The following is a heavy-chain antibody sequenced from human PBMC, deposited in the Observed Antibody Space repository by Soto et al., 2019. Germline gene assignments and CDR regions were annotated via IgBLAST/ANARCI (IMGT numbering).Heavy chain of an antibody. D-gene: IGHD1-26*01. CDR3: VREDGKVGTNSAFDY. V-gene: IGHV3-21*01. CDR2: INGRGNYI. J-gene: IGHJ4*02. Sequence: GGSLRVSCTSSGFTFSTYTMNWVLQAPGKGLGWVSSINGRGNYIYYAESVKARFTISRDNAKNSLYLQMDRLRVEDTALYYCVREDGKVGTNSAFDYWGLGALVTVSS. CDR1: GFTFSTYT.